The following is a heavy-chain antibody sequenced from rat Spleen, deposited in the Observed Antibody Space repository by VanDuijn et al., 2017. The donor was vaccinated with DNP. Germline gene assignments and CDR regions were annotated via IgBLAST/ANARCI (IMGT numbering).Heavy chain of an antibody. Sequence: EVQLQESGSGLVKPSQSLSLTCSVIGYSITSNYWGWVRKFPGNKMEYIGHISYSGSTNYNPSLKSRISITRDTSKNHFFLQLNSVTTEDTATYYCARWTRYFDSWGQGVMVTVSS. CDR3: ARWTRYFDS. CDR1: GYSITSNY. CDR2: ISYSGST. J-gene: IGHJ2*01. D-gene: IGHD1-7*01. V-gene: IGHV3-1*01.